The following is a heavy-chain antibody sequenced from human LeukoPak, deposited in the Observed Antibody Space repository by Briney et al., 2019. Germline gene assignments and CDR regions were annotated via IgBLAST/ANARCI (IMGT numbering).Heavy chain of an antibody. CDR2: INWNSGGI. V-gene: IGHV3-9*01. J-gene: IGHJ4*02. CDR3: AKGSRSIFGVISRWYFDF. D-gene: IGHD3-3*01. Sequence: GRTLRLSCAASGFTFDDYAMHWVRQAPGKGLEWVSGINWNSGGIEYADSVKGRFTISRDNAKNSLYLQMNSLRPEDTALYYCAKGSRSIFGVISRWYFDFWGQRTLVSVSS. CDR1: GFTFDDYA.